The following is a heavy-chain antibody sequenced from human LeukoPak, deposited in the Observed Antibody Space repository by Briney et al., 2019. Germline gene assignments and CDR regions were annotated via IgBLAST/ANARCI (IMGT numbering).Heavy chain of an antibody. Sequence: ASVKVSCKASGYTFSGYYMHWVRQAPGQGLEWMGWISPNNGVTNYAQNFRGRVTMTRDTSITTAYMELSRLTPDDTAVYYCARSLFSSSWSTFNYWGQGTLVTVSS. J-gene: IGHJ4*02. CDR3: ARSLFSSSWSTFNY. CDR2: ISPNNGVT. V-gene: IGHV1-2*02. CDR1: GYTFSGYY. D-gene: IGHD6-13*01.